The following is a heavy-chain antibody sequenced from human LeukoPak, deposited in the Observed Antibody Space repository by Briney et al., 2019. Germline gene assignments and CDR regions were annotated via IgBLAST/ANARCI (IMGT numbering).Heavy chain of an antibody. J-gene: IGHJ4*02. CDR2: IKQDGSEK. D-gene: IGHD3-9*01. V-gene: IGHV3-7*01. CDR3: AREHYDILTGYSSYFDY. CDR1: GFTFSSYW. Sequence: GGSLRLSCVASGFTFSSYWMSWVRQAPGKGLEWVANIKQDGSEKYYVDSVKGRFTISRDNAKKSLYLQMNSLRADDTAVYYCAREHYDILTGYSSYFDYWGQGTLVTVSS.